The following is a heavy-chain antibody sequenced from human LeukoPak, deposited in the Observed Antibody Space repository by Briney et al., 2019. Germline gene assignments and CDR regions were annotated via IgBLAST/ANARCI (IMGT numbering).Heavy chain of an antibody. D-gene: IGHD3-3*01. J-gene: IGHJ6*03. Sequence: GGSLRLSCAASGFTFSGSAIHWVRQASGKGLEWVGRIRSKADYAASVKGKFTISRDDSKNTAYLQMNSLKTEDTAVYYCSRSSSRNFGVVIKSYYYYMDVWGKGTTVTVSS. CDR1: GFTFSGSA. CDR2: IRSKAD. V-gene: IGHV3-73*01. CDR3: SRSSSRNFGVVIKSYYYYMDV.